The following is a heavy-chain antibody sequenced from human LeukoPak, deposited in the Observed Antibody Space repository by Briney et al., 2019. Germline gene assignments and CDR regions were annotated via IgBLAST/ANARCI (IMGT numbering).Heavy chain of an antibody. V-gene: IGHV4-31*03. CDR3: ARVYYRQMILGYYYYMDV. D-gene: IGHD3-22*01. Sequence: SETLSLTCTVSGGSISSGGYYWSWIRQHPGKGLEWIGYIYYSGSTYYNPSLKSRVTISVDTSKNQFSLKLSSVTAADTAVYYCARVYYRQMILGYYYYMDVWGKGTTVTVSS. CDR1: GGSISSGGYY. CDR2: IYYSGST. J-gene: IGHJ6*03.